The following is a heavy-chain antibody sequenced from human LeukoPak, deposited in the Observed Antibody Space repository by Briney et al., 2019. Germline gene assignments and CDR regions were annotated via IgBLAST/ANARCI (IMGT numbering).Heavy chain of an antibody. J-gene: IGHJ3*02. V-gene: IGHV3-30*02. CDR2: IRYDGSKS. Sequence: PGGSLRLSCAASGFTHYIYGMLGVPDAPGRGGECVAYIRYDGSKSYFADSVKGRFALSRDNSKNTLYLQMSSLRPEDTAVYYCAKDGGSGSYFAFDIWGQGTMVTVSS. D-gene: IGHD1-26*01. CDR1: GFTHYIYG. CDR3: AKDGGSGSYFAFDI.